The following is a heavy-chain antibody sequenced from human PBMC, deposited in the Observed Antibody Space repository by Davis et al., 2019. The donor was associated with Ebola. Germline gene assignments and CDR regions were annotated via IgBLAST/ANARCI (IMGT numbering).Heavy chain of an antibody. CDR2: ISGSGGST. CDR1: GFTFSSYA. Sequence: GESLKISCAASGFTFSSYAMSWVRQAPGKGQEWVSAISGSGGSTYYADSVKGRFTISRDNSKNTLYLQMNSLRAEDTAVYYCAKDLGSSSWYWDYWGQGTLVTVSS. CDR3: AKDLGSSSWYWDY. D-gene: IGHD6-13*01. J-gene: IGHJ4*02. V-gene: IGHV3-23*01.